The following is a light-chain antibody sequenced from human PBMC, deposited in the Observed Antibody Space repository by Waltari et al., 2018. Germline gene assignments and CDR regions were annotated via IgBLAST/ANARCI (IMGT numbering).Light chain of an antibody. CDR3: YSTTDNNLGV. J-gene: IGLJ1*01. CDR2: KDS. V-gene: IGLV3-27*01. CDR1: MLPKKY. Sequence: SSELTQPSSVSVSPGQTARITCSGDMLPKKYTRWFQQKPGQAPVLVLYKDSARPAGIPERFSGSSSGTTVTLTISGAQVEDEADYYCYSTTDNNLGVFGPGTRVTVL.